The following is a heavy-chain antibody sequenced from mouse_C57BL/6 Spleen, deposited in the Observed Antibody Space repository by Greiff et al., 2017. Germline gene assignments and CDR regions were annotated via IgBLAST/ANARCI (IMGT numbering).Heavy chain of an antibody. V-gene: IGHV1-80*01. CDR1: GYAFSSYW. J-gene: IGHJ4*01. D-gene: IGHD2-5*01. CDR2: IYPGDGDT. Sequence: VKLQESGAELVKPGASVKISCKASGYAFSSYWMNWVKQRPGKGLEWIGQIYPGDGDTNYNGKFKGKATLTADKSSSTAYMQLSSLTSEDSAVYFCARDYSNYGRAMDYWGQGTSVTVSS. CDR3: ARDYSNYGRAMDY.